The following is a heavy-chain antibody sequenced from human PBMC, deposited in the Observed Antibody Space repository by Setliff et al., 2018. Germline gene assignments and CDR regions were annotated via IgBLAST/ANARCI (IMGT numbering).Heavy chain of an antibody. CDR2: VYYSGDT. V-gene: IGHV4-59*12. CDR3: VSLTRRRTEFDY. CDR1: GASIYTFY. J-gene: IGHJ4*02. D-gene: IGHD2-21*02. Sequence: SETLSLTCTVSGASIYTFYWSRIRQPPGRRLEWIGYVYYSGDTNYNPSLKSRVSISIDTSKNQVSLNLTSVTAADTAVYYCVSLTRRRTEFDYWGQGTLVTVSS.